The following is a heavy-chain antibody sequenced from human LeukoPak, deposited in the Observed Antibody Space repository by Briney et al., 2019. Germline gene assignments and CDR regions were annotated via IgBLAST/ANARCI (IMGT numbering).Heavy chain of an antibody. D-gene: IGHD6-19*01. J-gene: IGHJ4*01. V-gene: IGHV3-23*01. CDR3: AKGIYSSGWSYFDY. Sequence: GGSLRLSCAASGFTFSNSAMSWVRQAPGKGLEWVSNLSGSGITTYYADSVKGRFTISRDNSKNTLYLQMNSLRAEDTAVYYCAKGIYSSGWSYFDYWGHGTLVTVSS. CDR2: LSGSGITT. CDR1: GFTFSNSA.